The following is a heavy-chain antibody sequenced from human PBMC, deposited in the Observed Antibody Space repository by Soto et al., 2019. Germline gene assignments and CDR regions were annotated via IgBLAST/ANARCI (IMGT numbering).Heavy chain of an antibody. CDR1: GGTFSSYA. Sequence: QVQLVQSGAEAKKPGSSVKVSCKASGGTFSSYAISWVRQAPGQGLEWMGGIIPIFGTANYAQKFQGRVTIPADESTSTAYMELSSLRSEDTAVYYCARGPHYYDSSGYYKFDYWGQGTLVTVSS. D-gene: IGHD3-22*01. CDR2: IIPIFGTA. V-gene: IGHV1-69*01. J-gene: IGHJ4*02. CDR3: ARGPHYYDSSGYYKFDY.